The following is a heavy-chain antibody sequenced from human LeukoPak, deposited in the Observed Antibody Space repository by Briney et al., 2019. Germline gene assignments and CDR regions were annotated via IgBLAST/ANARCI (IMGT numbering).Heavy chain of an antibody. CDR1: GFTVSSYY. D-gene: IGHD3-16*01. Sequence: GGSLRLSCAASGFTVSSYYMSWVCQAPGKGLEWVSVIYSGGSTYYADSVKGRFTISRDNSKNTLYLQMSSLRTADTAVYYCARDVGDEGNYWGQGTLVTVSS. CDR3: ARDVGDEGNY. V-gene: IGHV3-53*01. J-gene: IGHJ4*02. CDR2: IYSGGST.